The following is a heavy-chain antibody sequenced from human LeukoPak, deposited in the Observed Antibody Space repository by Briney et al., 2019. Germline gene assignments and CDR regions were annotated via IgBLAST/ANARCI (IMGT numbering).Heavy chain of an antibody. V-gene: IGHV3-21*01. CDR1: GFTFSNFN. D-gene: IGHD6-13*01. J-gene: IGHJ1*01. CDR2: ISSSSTYI. CDR3: ARDASTIATAATNFQH. Sequence: GGSLRLSCAASGFTFSNFNMDWVRQAPGKGLEWVSSISSSSTYIHYADSVKGRFTISRDNAKSSLYLHMNSLRAEDTAVYYCARDASTIATAATNFQHWGQGTLVTVSS.